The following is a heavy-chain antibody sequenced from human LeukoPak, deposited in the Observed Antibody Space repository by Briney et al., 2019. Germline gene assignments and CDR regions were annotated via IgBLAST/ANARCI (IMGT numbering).Heavy chain of an antibody. CDR1: GYTFTSYD. Sequence: ASVKVSCKASGYTFTSYDINWVRQATGQGLEWMGWMNPNSGNTGDAQKFQGRVTMTRNTSISTAYMELSGLRSEDTAVYYCARRIAAAPIWYFDLWGRGTLVTVSS. CDR2: MNPNSGNT. D-gene: IGHD6-13*01. J-gene: IGHJ2*01. V-gene: IGHV1-8*01. CDR3: ARRIAAAPIWYFDL.